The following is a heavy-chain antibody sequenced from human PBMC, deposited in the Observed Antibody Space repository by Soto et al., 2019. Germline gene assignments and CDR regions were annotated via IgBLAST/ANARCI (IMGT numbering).Heavy chain of an antibody. V-gene: IGHV2-5*02. CDR2: IYWDDSK. D-gene: IGHD3-9*01. CDR3: AQKGPEDWPLDY. CDR1: GFSLSTSGVG. J-gene: IGHJ4*01. Sequence: QITLKESGPTLVRPTQTLTLTCAFSGFSLSTSGVGVGWIRQPPGKALEWLAVIYWDDSKHYSPSLRSRLTTTKDTSKNQVVLTMTNMDPMDTGTYYCAQKGPEDWPLDYWGQEPWSPSPQ.